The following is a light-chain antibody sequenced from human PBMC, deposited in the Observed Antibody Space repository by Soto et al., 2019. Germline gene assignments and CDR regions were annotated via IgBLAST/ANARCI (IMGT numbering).Light chain of an antibody. CDR3: NTFTTSSTYV. CDR1: SSDICSYNR. V-gene: IGLV2-18*02. J-gene: IGLJ1*01. CDR2: EAN. Sequence: QSVLTHPASVSGTTRQSITISCTATSSDICSYNRVSWYQQPPGTAPKLIIYEANNRPSGGPDRFSGSKSGNTASLTISGLQAEDEADYYCNTFTTSSTYVFGTGTKVTVL.